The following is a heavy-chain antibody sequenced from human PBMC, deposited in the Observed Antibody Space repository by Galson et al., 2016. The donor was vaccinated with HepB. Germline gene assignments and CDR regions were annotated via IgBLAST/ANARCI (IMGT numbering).Heavy chain of an antibody. CDR3: ARDRTLGAASGGTTS. J-gene: IGHJ5*02. CDR1: GFSFNLYW. CDR2: INQHASEK. V-gene: IGHV3-7*01. D-gene: IGHD6-13*01. Sequence: SLRLSCAASGFSFNLYWMSWVRQAPGKGLEWAANINQHASEKNYVDSVKGRFTISRDNAKNSVYLQMNSLRDEDTAVYYCARDRTLGAASGGTTSWGQGTLVAVSS.